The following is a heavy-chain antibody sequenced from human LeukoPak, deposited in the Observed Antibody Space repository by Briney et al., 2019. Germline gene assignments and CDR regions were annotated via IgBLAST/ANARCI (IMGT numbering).Heavy chain of an antibody. Sequence: PGGSLRLSCAASGFTFSSYAMSWVRQAPGKGLEWVSAISGSGGSTYYADSVKGRFTISRDNSKNTLYLQMNSPRAEDTAVYYCAKDQGGYENNFDYWGQGTLVTVSS. J-gene: IGHJ4*02. CDR2: ISGSGGST. D-gene: IGHD5-12*01. CDR3: AKDQGGYENNFDY. V-gene: IGHV3-23*01. CDR1: GFTFSSYA.